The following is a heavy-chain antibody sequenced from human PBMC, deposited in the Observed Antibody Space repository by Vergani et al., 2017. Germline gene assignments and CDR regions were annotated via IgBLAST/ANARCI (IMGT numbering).Heavy chain of an antibody. D-gene: IGHD3-10*01. CDR3: WRVADFYGLGSRLLDL. Sequence: QVRLQESGPGLVKPSETLSLTCSVSGGSMSGYYWSWIRQPPGKELEWIGYMYHSGSTNYNPSLDTRVTISGDTSKNQFSLKLNSVTAADTAVYYCWRVADFYGLGSRLLDLWGQGILVTVSS. CDR1: GGSMSGYY. V-gene: IGHV4-59*01. J-gene: IGHJ5*02. CDR2: MYHSGST.